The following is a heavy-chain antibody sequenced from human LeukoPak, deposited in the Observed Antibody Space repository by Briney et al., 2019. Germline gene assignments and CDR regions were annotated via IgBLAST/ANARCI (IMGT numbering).Heavy chain of an antibody. V-gene: IGHV3-21*01. CDR1: GFTFSSYS. D-gene: IGHD2-2*02. Sequence: GGSLRLSCAASGFTFSSYSMNWVRQAPGKGLEWVSSISSSSSYIYYADSVKGRFTISRDYAKNSLYLQMNSLRAEDTAVYYCARDQNIVVVPAAISDYWGQGTLVTVSS. CDR2: ISSSSSYI. CDR3: ARDQNIVVVPAAISDY. J-gene: IGHJ4*02.